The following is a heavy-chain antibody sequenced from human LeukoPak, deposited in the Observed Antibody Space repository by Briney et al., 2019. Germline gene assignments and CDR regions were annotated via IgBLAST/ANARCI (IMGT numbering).Heavy chain of an antibody. CDR3: ARFYSNYYYYYMDV. D-gene: IGHD4-11*01. CDR2: IYTSGST. V-gene: IGHV4-61*02. Sequence: SETLSLTCTVSGGSISSGSYYWSWIRQPAGKGLEWIGRIYTSGSTNYNPSLKSRVTISVDTSKNQFSLKLSSVTAADTAVYYCARFYSNYYYYYMDVWGKGTTVTVS. J-gene: IGHJ6*03. CDR1: GGSISSGSYY.